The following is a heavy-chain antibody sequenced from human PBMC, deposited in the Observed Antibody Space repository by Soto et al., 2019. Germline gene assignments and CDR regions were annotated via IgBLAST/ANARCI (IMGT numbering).Heavy chain of an antibody. CDR2: IYYSGST. D-gene: IGHD3-9*01. Sequence: PSETLSLTCAVSGGSISSGGYSWSWIRQPPGKGLEWIGYIYYSGSTYYNPSLKSRVTISVDTSKNQFSLKLSSVTAADTAVYYCASLPILDYYYYGMDVWGQGTTVTVSS. J-gene: IGHJ6*02. CDR3: ASLPILDYYYYGMDV. V-gene: IGHV4-30-2*05. CDR1: GGSISSGGYS.